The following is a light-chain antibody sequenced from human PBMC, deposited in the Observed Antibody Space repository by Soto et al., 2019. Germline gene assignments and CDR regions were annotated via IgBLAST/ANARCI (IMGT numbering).Light chain of an antibody. J-gene: IGLJ2*01. Sequence: QSALTQPASVSGSPGQSITLSCTGTSSDIGDYDYVSWYQQHPGKAPKLIIYDVHNRPSGVSHRFSGSKSGNTASLTISGLQAEDEADYYCTSYSSGSTHVVFGGGTKVTVL. CDR3: TSYSSGSTHVV. CDR1: SSDIGDYDY. CDR2: DVH. V-gene: IGLV2-14*03.